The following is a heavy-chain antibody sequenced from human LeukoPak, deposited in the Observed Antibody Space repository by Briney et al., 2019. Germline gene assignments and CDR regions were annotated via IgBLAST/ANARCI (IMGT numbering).Heavy chain of an antibody. CDR1: GFTFSIYG. D-gene: IGHD4-17*01. J-gene: IGHJ4*02. Sequence: PGGSLRLSCAPSGFTFSIYGMHWVRQAPGKGLEWVAVISYDGSNKYYADSVKARFTISRENSKNTLYLQMNSLRAEDTAGYYCAKDNGDFLNDCWDQGTLVTASS. V-gene: IGHV3-30*18. CDR2: ISYDGSNK. CDR3: AKDNGDFLNDC.